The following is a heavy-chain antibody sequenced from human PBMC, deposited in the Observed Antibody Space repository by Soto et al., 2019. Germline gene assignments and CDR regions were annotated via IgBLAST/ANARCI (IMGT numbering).Heavy chain of an antibody. Sequence: EVQLLESGGGLVQPGGSLRLSCTASGFTFSDHAMTWVRQAPGKGLGWLSGISGGGGGAYYADSVKGRFTVSRANSNNTLFLQMDSLRVEDTAVYYCAIDLLWYTHWGQGTLVTVSS. CDR3: AIDLLWYTH. J-gene: IGHJ4*02. CDR1: GFTFSDHA. CDR2: ISGGGGGA. D-gene: IGHD2-21*01. V-gene: IGHV3-23*01.